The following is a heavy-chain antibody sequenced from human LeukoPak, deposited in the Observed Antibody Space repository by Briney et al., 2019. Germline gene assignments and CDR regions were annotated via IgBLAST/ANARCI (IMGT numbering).Heavy chain of an antibody. CDR1: GFTFSSYG. D-gene: IGHD2-2*01. J-gene: IGHJ3*02. Sequence: GGSLRLSCAASGFTFSSYGMHWVRQAPGKGLEWVAFIRYDGSNKYYADSVKGRFTISRDNSKNTLYLQMNSLRAEDTAVYYRARVIVPAADIDAFDIWGQGTMVTVSS. CDR2: IRYDGSNK. V-gene: IGHV3-30*02. CDR3: ARVIVPAADIDAFDI.